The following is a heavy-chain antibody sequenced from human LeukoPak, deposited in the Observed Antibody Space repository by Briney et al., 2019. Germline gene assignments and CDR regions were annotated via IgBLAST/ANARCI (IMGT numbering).Heavy chain of an antibody. Sequence: GGSLRLSCAASGLTFSSYSMHWVRQAPGKGLEWVSYISSSSDYTNYADSVKGRFTISRDNAKNSLYLQMNSLRAEDTAVYYCAREQRTTVTIRRASDYWGQGTLVTVSS. J-gene: IGHJ4*02. CDR2: ISSSSDYT. CDR3: AREQRTTVTIRRASDY. CDR1: GLTFSSYS. D-gene: IGHD4-17*01. V-gene: IGHV3-11*06.